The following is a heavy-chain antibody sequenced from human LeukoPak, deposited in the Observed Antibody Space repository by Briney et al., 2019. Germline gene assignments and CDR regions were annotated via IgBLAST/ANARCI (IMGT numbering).Heavy chain of an antibody. CDR3: AKVWIVVAAIDAFDI. CDR2: ISWNSGSI. D-gene: IGHD2-15*01. V-gene: IGHV3-9*01. J-gene: IGHJ3*02. CDR1: VVTFDVYA. Sequence: PGGSLRLSCAASVVTFDVYAMHWVRDAPGEGLEWGSGISWNSGSIGYTDSVKGRFTISRDNDKISLYLQMYSRRAEDTALYYCAKVWIVVAAIDAFDIWGQGTMVTDSS.